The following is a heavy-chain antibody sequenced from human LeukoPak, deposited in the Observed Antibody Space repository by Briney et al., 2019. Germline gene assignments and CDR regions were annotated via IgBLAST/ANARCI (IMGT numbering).Heavy chain of an antibody. D-gene: IGHD3-22*01. J-gene: IGHJ4*02. V-gene: IGHV3-23*01. CDR1: GFTFSSYA. Sequence: GGSLRLSCAASGFTFSSYAMSWVRQAPGKGLEWVSAISGSGGSTYYADSVKGRFTISRDNSKNTLYLQMNSLRAEDTAVYYCSKTLIYYDSSGYYFDYWGQGTLVTVSS. CDR3: SKTLIYYDSSGYYFDY. CDR2: ISGSGGST.